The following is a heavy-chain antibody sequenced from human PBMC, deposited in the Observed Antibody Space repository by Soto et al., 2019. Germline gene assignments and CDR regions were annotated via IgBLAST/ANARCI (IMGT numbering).Heavy chain of an antibody. D-gene: IGHD1-26*01. V-gene: IGHV4-61*01. Sequence: PSESLSLTCTVSGGSVSSGNYYWSWIRQPRGKGLEWIGNLYYTGSTNYNPSLRWRGSISADTSKSQFSLKLSSVTAADTAVYYCAWNRGSYEYFDYWGQGTRGTVSS. CDR1: GGSVSSGNYY. CDR2: LYYTGST. CDR3: AWNRGSYEYFDY. J-gene: IGHJ4*02.